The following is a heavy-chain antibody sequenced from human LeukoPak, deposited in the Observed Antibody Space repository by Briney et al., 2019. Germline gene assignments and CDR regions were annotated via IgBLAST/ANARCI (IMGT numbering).Heavy chain of an antibody. Sequence: GGSLRLSCAASGFTFSSYWMHWVRQAPGKGLEWVSYISSSSSTIYYADSVKGRFTISRDNAKNSLYLQMNSLRAEDTAVYYCARAYYYDSSGYTASFQHWGQGTLVTVSS. CDR3: ARAYYYDSSGYTASFQH. J-gene: IGHJ1*01. CDR2: ISSSSSTI. D-gene: IGHD3-22*01. V-gene: IGHV3-48*01. CDR1: GFTFSSYW.